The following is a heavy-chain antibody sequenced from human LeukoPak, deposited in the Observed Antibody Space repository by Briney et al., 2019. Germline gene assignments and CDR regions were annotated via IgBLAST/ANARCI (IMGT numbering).Heavy chain of an antibody. CDR2: IYYSGST. CDR1: GGSISSYY. Sequence: PSETLSLTCTVSGGSISSYYWSWIRQPPGKGLEWIGYIYYSGSTNYNPSLKSRVTISVDTSKNQFSLKLSSVTAADTAVYYCARDKMEMVVAARNAYYYYGMDVWGKGTTVTVSS. CDR3: ARDKMEMVVAARNAYYYYGMDV. J-gene: IGHJ6*04. D-gene: IGHD2-15*01. V-gene: IGHV4-59*01.